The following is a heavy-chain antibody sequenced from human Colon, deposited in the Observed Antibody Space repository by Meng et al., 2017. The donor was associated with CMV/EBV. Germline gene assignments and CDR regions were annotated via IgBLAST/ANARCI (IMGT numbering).Heavy chain of an antibody. V-gene: IGHV4-34*01. D-gene: IGHD1-26*01. Sequence: SETLSLTCAVYGGSFSGYYWSWIRQPPGKGLEWIGEINHSGSTNYNLSLKSRVTISVDTSKNQFSLKLSSVTAADTAVYYCARAGRGWFDPWGQGTLVTVSS. J-gene: IGHJ5*02. CDR3: ARAGRGWFDP. CDR2: INHSGST. CDR1: GGSFSGYY.